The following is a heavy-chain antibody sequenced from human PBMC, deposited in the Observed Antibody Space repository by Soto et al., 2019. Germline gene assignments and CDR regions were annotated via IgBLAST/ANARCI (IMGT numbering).Heavy chain of an antibody. D-gene: IGHD6-19*01. V-gene: IGHV3-48*02. CDR1: GFTFSTDS. CDR3: ARFFGSGFDY. J-gene: IGHJ4*02. CDR2: ISTSGATR. Sequence: EVQLVESGGGLVQPGGSLRLSCVASGFTFSTDSMNWVRQAPGKGLEWVAHISTSGATRYFADSVKGRFTISRDNAKTSLYLQMDSLRNEDTAVYYCARFFGSGFDYWGQGTLVTVSS.